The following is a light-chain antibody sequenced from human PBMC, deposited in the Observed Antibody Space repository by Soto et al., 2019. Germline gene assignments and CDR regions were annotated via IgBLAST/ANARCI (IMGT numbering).Light chain of an antibody. Sequence: AIRMTQSPSSFSASTGARVTITCRASQGISSYLAWYQQKPGKATTLLVYAASTLQYGVPSRFSGSGSGTDFTLTISCLQSEYFATYFCQQYYTYPQTVGQGTKLEIK. J-gene: IGKJ2*01. V-gene: IGKV1-8*01. CDR3: QQYYTYPQT. CDR2: AAS. CDR1: QGISSY.